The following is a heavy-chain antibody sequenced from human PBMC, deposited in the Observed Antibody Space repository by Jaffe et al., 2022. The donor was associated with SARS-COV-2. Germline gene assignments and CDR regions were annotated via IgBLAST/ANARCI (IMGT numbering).Heavy chain of an antibody. V-gene: IGHV1-46*04. J-gene: IGHJ4*02. CDR2: INPSGGST. D-gene: IGHD3-10*01. CDR1: GYTFTSYY. Sequence: QVQLVQSGAEVKKPGASVKVSCKASGYTFTSYYMHWVRQAPGQGLEWMGIINPSGGSTSYAQKLQGRVTMTRDTSTSTVYMELSSLRSEDTAVYYCAREAGVGVRGDPFDYWGQGTLVTVSS. CDR3: AREAGVGVRGDPFDY.